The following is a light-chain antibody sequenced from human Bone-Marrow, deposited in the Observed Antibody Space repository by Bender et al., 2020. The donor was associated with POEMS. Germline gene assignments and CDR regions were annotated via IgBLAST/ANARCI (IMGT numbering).Light chain of an antibody. Sequence: QSALTQPPSVSGSPGQPVTISCTGTNSDVGDYQYVSWYQQHPGKAPKVIIYDVTKRPSGIPERFSGSNSGNTATLTISGTQAMDESDYYCQAWDSSTNAVVFGGGTKLTVL. CDR2: DVT. CDR3: QAWDSSTNAVV. CDR1: NSDVGDYQY. J-gene: IGLJ2*01. V-gene: IGLV2-11*01.